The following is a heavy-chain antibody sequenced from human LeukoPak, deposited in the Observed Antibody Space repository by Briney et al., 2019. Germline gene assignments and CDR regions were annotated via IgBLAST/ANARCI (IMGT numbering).Heavy chain of an antibody. V-gene: IGHV3-21*01. D-gene: IGHD6-13*01. CDR3: ARGDESRVSHYYYMDV. Sequence: GGSLRLSCAASGFTFSSYSVNWVRQAPGKGLEWVSSISTSGSYTYYADSVKGRFTISRDNAKNSLYLQMNSLRAEDTAVYYCARGDESRVSHYYYMDVWGKGTTVTVSS. CDR1: GFTFSSYS. J-gene: IGHJ6*03. CDR2: ISTSGSYT.